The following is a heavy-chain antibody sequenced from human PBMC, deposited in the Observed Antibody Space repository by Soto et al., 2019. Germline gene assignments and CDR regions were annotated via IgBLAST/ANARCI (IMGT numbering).Heavy chain of an antibody. CDR2: INAGNGNT. CDR3: ASGYSSSWYHIV. Sequence: ASVKVSCKASGYTFTSYAMHWVRQAPGQRLEWMGWINAGNGNTKYSQKFQGRVTITRDTSASTAYMELSSLRSEDTAVYYCASGYSSSWYHIVWGQGTLVTVPS. J-gene: IGHJ4*02. CDR1: GYTFTSYA. D-gene: IGHD6-13*01. V-gene: IGHV1-3*01.